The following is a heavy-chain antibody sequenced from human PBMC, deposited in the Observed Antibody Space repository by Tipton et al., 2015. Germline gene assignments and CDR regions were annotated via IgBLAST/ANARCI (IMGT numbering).Heavy chain of an antibody. CDR1: GFMFDDYA. V-gene: IGHV3-9*01. CDR3: AKDKIAGYTSYYYGLDV. D-gene: IGHD3-16*02. Sequence: SLRLSCVASGFMFDDYAMHWVRQAPGKGLEWVSGIGWNNGYIDYADSVKGRFTISRDNAKNSLFLQMNSLRDEDTALYFCAKDKIAGYTSYYYGLDVWGQGTTVTVSS. CDR2: IGWNNGYI. J-gene: IGHJ6*01.